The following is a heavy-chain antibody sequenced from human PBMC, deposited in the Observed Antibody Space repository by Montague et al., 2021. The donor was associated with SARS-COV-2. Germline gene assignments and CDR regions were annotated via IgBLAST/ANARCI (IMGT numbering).Heavy chain of an antibody. Sequence: SETLSPTRTVSGGSISSYYWSWIRQPPGEGLEWIGYIYYSGSTNYNPSLKSRVTISVDTSKNQFSLKLSSVTAADTAVYYCARGSGWMGNAFDIWGQGTMVTVSS. J-gene: IGHJ3*02. D-gene: IGHD6-19*01. V-gene: IGHV4-59*01. CDR3: ARGSGWMGNAFDI. CDR1: GGSISSYY. CDR2: IYYSGST.